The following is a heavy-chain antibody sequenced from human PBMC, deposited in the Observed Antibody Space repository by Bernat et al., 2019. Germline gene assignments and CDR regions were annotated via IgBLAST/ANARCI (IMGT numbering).Heavy chain of an antibody. J-gene: IGHJ6*02. CDR3: AREFVTSCGVNYYQDGMDV. CDR1: GFTFSSYW. V-gene: IGHV3-74*01. Sequence: EVQLVESGGGLVQPGGSLRLSCAASGFTFSSYWMHWVRQAPGKGLVWVSCINSDGSGTRYADPVKGRFTISRDNAKNTLYLQMNSLRAEDTAVYSCAREFVTSCGVNYYQDGMDVWGQGTTVTVSS. CDR2: INSDGSGT. D-gene: IGHD3-3*01.